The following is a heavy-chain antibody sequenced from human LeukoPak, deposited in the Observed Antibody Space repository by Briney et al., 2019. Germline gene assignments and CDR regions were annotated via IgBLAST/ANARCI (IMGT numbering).Heavy chain of an antibody. CDR2: IYYSGST. V-gene: IGHV4-61*01. J-gene: IGHJ6*04. D-gene: IGHD3-9*01. CDR1: GGSVSSGSYY. CDR3: ARGGKYYDILTGYYGMDV. Sequence: SETLSLTCTVSGGSVSSGSYYWSWTRQPPGKGLEWIGYIYYSGSTHYHPSLKTRVTISVDTSKNQFSLKLSSVTAADTAVYYCARGGKYYDILTGYYGMDVWGKGTTVTVSS.